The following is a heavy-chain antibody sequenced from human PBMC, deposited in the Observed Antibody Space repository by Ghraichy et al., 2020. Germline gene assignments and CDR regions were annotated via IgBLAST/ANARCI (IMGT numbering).Heavy chain of an antibody. CDR3: ARAVSYYYDSSGYPLDY. J-gene: IGHJ4*02. Sequence: GGSLRLSCAASGFTFSSYAISWVRQAPGKGLEWVSSISSSSSYIYYADSVKGRFTISRDNAKNSLYLQMNSLRAEDTAVYYCARAVSYYYDSSGYPLDYWGQGTLVTVSS. D-gene: IGHD3-22*01. CDR2: ISSSSSYI. CDR1: GFTFSSYA. V-gene: IGHV3-21*01.